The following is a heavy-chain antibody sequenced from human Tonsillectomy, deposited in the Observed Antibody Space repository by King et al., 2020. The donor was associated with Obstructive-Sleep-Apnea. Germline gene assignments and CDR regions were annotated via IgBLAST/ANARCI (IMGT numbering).Heavy chain of an antibody. Sequence: VQLQESGPGLVKPSQTLSLTCTVSGGSISSGGYYWSWIRQHPGKGLEWIGYIYYSGSTYYNPSLKSRVTISVDTSKNQFSLKLSSLTAADTAVYYCARGRTIAGDKYYFDYWGQGTLVTVSS. J-gene: IGHJ4*02. CDR2: IYYSGST. V-gene: IGHV4-31*03. CDR3: ARGRTIAGDKYYFDY. CDR1: GGSISSGGYY. D-gene: IGHD6-13*01.